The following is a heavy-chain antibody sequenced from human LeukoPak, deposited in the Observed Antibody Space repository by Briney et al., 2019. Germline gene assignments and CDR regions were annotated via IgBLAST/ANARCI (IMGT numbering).Heavy chain of an antibody. V-gene: IGHV4-34*01. D-gene: IGHD1-26*01. CDR1: GGSFSGYY. Sequence: SETLSLTCAVYGGSFSGYYRSWIRQPPGKGLEWIGEINHSGSTNYNPSLKSRVTISVDTSKNQFSLKLSSVTAADTAVYYCARGRGGSYYYYYYMDVWGKGTTVTVSS. J-gene: IGHJ6*03. CDR2: INHSGST. CDR3: ARGRGGSYYYYYYMDV.